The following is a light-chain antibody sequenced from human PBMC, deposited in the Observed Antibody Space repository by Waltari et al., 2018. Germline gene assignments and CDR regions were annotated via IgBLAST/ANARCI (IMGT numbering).Light chain of an antibody. CDR1: ESLSNTY. CDR2: DAS. J-gene: IGKJ2*03. Sequence: EIVLTQSPGTLSLSPGERATISCRASESLSNTYLAWYQQKPGQAPRLLIYDASTRATGIPDRFSGSGSGTDFTLTISRLEPEDSAVFYCQQYGGPPMYGFGQGTKLEIK. V-gene: IGKV3-20*01. CDR3: QQYGGPPMYG.